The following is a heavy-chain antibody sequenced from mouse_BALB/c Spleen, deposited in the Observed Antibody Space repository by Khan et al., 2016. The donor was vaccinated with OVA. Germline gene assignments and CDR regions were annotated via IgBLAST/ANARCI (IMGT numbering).Heavy chain of an antibody. D-gene: IGHD2-14*01. V-gene: IGHV1-87*01. J-gene: IGHJ2*01. CDR3: ASYRYDYFDY. Sequence: QVQLQQSGAELARPGASVKLSCKSSGYTFTSYWMQWVKQRPGQGLEWIGAIYPGDGVTRYTQKFKGKATLTADKSSSTAYMQLSSLASEDSAVYYCASYRYDYFDYWGQGTTLTVSS. CDR2: IYPGDGVT. CDR1: GYTFTSYW.